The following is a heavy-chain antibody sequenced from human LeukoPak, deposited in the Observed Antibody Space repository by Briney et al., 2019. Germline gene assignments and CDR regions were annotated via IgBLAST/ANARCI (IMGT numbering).Heavy chain of an antibody. CDR2: IIPILGIA. D-gene: IGHD6-13*01. Sequence: GASVKVSCKASGGTFISYAISWVRQAPGQGLEWMGRIIPILGIANYAQKFQGRVTITADRSTRTAYMELSSLRSEDTAVYYCAIYRIAAAGTSLWGQGTLVTVSS. CDR1: GGTFISYA. CDR3: AIYRIAAAGTSL. J-gene: IGHJ4*02. V-gene: IGHV1-69*04.